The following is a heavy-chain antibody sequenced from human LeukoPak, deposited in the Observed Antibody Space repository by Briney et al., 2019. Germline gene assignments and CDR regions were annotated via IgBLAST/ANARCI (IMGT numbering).Heavy chain of an antibody. CDR1: GFTFSSYA. CDR3: ARSDYYGSGSHFDY. J-gene: IGHJ4*02. D-gene: IGHD3-10*01. CDR2: IYYSGST. Sequence: LRLSCAASGFTFSSYAMSWIRQHPGKGLEWIGYIYYSGSTYYNPSLKSRVTISVDTSKNQFSLKLSSVTAADTAVYYCARSDYYGSGSHFDYWGQGTLVTVSS. V-gene: IGHV4-31*02.